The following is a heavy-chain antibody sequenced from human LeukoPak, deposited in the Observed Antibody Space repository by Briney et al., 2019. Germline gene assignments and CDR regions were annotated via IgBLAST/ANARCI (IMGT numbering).Heavy chain of an antibody. CDR2: IYYSGST. CDR3: ARQLSYGMDV. Sequence: PSETLSLTCTVCGGSISSSMYCWGWIRHPPGKGLEWIGNIYYSGSTYYNPSLRSRVTISVDTSKNQFSLKLSSGTAADTAVYYCARQLSYGMDVWGQGTTVTISS. CDR1: GGSISSSMYC. D-gene: IGHD1-1*01. V-gene: IGHV4-39*07. J-gene: IGHJ6*02.